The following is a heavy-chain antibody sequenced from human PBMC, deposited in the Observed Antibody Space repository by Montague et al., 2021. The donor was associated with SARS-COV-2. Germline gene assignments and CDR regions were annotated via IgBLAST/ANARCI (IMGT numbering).Heavy chain of an antibody. CDR3: VYRDYYYYYGMDV. Sequence: SETLSLTCAVSGGSISSSNWWSWVRQPPGKGLEWIGEIYHSGSTNYNPSLKSRVTTSVDKSKNQFSLKLSSVTAADTAVYYCVYRDYYYYYGMDVWGQGTTVTVSS. J-gene: IGHJ6*02. V-gene: IGHV4-4*02. CDR2: IYHSGST. D-gene: IGHD5-12*01. CDR1: GGSISSSNW.